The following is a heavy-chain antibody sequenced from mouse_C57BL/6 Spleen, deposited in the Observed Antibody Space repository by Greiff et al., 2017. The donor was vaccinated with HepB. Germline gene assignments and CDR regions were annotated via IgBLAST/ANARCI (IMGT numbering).Heavy chain of an antibody. CDR2: ISSGSSTI. CDR3: ARPYYYGSSYSFDY. CDR1: GFTFSDYG. Sequence: DVMLVESGGGLVKPGGSLKLSCAASGFTFSDYGMHWVRQAPEKGLEWVAYISSGSSTIYYADTVKGRFTISRDNAKNTLFLQMTSLRSEDTAMYYCARPYYYGSSYSFDYWGQGTTLTVSS. V-gene: IGHV5-17*01. J-gene: IGHJ2*01. D-gene: IGHD1-1*01.